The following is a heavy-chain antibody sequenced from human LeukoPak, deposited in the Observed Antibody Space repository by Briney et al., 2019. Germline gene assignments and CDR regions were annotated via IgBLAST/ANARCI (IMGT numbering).Heavy chain of an antibody. Sequence: SETLSLTCTVSGGSISSYSWSWIRQPPGKGLEWIGYIYYSGSTNYNPSLKSRVTISVDTSKNQFSLKLSSVTAADTAVYYCARHVYCTNDVCSDYWGQGTLVTVSS. CDR2: IYYSGST. CDR3: ARHVYCTNDVCSDY. D-gene: IGHD2-8*01. J-gene: IGHJ4*02. V-gene: IGHV4-59*08. CDR1: GGSISSYS.